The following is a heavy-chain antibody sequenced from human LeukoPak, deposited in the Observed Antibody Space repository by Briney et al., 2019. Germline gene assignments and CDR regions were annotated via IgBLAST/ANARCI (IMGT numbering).Heavy chain of an antibody. V-gene: IGHV1-69*01. J-gene: IGHJ4*02. CDR3: AREAFWSGYSGYYFDY. D-gene: IGHD3-3*01. Sequence: SVKVSCKASGGTFSSYAISWVRQAPGQGLEWMGGIIPIFGTANYAQKFQGRVTITADESTSTAYMELSSLRSEDTAVYYCAREAFWSGYSGYYFDYWGQGTLVTVSP. CDR2: IIPIFGTA. CDR1: GGTFSSYA.